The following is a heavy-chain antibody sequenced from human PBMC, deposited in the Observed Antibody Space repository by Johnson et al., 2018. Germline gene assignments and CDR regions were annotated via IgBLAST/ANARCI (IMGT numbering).Heavy chain of an antibody. D-gene: IGHD3-22*01. CDR2: ISYDGSNK. CDR3: GRENDSSGYGAWDAFDI. Sequence: VQLLESGGGVVQPGRSLRLFCAASGFTFSSYAMHWVRQAPGKGLEWVAVISYDGSNKYYADSLKGRFTISRDNSKNTLKLKMNSLRAEDTTGFYGGRENDSSGYGAWDAFDIWGQGTMVTVSS. CDR1: GFTFSSYA. V-gene: IGHV3-30-3*01. J-gene: IGHJ3*02.